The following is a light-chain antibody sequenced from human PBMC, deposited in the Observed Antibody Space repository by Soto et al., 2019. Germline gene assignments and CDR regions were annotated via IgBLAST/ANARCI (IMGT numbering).Light chain of an antibody. CDR1: QSVGVF. CDR3: QHRSIWPVS. V-gene: IGKV3-11*01. Sequence: EIVLTQSPATLSLSPGERATLSCRASQSVGVFLFWYQRKSGQAPRLLIYDASTRATGIPARFSGSGSGTDFTLTINSLEPEDFAIYYCQHRSIWPVSFGQGTRLEIK. CDR2: DAS. J-gene: IGKJ5*01.